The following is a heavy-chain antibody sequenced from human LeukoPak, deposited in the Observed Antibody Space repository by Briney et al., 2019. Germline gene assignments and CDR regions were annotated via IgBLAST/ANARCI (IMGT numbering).Heavy chain of an antibody. CDR1: GFTFSSYG. D-gene: IGHD3-3*01. CDR3: AKGALEWLLGIDY. Sequence: GGSLRLSCAASGFTFSSYGMHWVRQAPGKGLEWVAVISYDGSNKYYADSVKGRFTISRDNSKNTLYLQMNSLRAEDPAVYYCAKGALEWLLGIDYWGQGTLVTVSS. J-gene: IGHJ4*02. CDR2: ISYDGSNK. V-gene: IGHV3-30*18.